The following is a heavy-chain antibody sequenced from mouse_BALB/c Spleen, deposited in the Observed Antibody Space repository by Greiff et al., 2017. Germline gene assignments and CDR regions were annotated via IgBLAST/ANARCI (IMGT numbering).Heavy chain of an antibody. CDR3: ARGDWDD. Sequence: EVKLQQSGPGLVKPSQSLSLTCTVTGYSITSDYAWNWIRQFPGNKLEWMGYISYSGSTSYNPSLKSRISITRDTSKNQFFLQLNSVTTEDTATYYCARGDWDDWGQGTTLTVSS. CDR2: ISYSGST. V-gene: IGHV3-2*02. D-gene: IGHD3-3*01. CDR1: GYSITSDYA. J-gene: IGHJ2*01.